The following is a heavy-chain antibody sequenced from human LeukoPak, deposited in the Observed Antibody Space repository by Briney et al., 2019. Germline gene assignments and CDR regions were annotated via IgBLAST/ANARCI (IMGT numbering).Heavy chain of an antibody. V-gene: IGHV3-23*01. D-gene: IGHD2-2*02. Sequence: GGSLRLSCAASGFTFNNYAMSWVRQAPGKGLEWVSAISGGGGSTYYADSVKGRFTISRDNSKNTLYLQMNSLRAEDTAVYHCAKDICSSTSCYTFDYWGQGTLVTVSS. CDR1: GFTFNNYA. CDR2: ISGGGGST. CDR3: AKDICSSTSCYTFDY. J-gene: IGHJ4*02.